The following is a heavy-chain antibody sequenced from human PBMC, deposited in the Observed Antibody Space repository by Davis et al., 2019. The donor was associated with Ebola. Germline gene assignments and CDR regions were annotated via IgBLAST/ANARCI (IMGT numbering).Heavy chain of an antibody. D-gene: IGHD6-13*01. Sequence: GESLKISCAASGFTFSSYGMHWVRQAPGKGLEWVAVIWYDGSNKYYADSVKGRFTISRDNAKNSLYLQMNSLRAEDTAVYYCARVRIAAAGSEYFQHWGQGTLVTVSS. CDR1: GFTFSSYG. J-gene: IGHJ1*01. V-gene: IGHV3-33*01. CDR2: IWYDGSNK. CDR3: ARVRIAAAGSEYFQH.